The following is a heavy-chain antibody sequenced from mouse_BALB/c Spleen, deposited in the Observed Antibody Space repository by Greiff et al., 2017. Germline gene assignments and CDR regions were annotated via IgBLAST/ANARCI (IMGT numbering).Heavy chain of an antibody. CDR1: GFTFSSFG. Sequence: EVKVVESGGGLVQPGGSRKLSCAASGFTFSSFGMHWVRQAPEKGLEWVAYISSGSSTIYYADTVKGRFTISRDNPKNTLFLQMTSLRSEDTAMYYCARSIYYGNGYAMDYWGQGTSVTVSS. V-gene: IGHV5-17*02. CDR2: ISSGSSTI. CDR3: ARSIYYGNGYAMDY. J-gene: IGHJ4*01. D-gene: IGHD2-1*01.